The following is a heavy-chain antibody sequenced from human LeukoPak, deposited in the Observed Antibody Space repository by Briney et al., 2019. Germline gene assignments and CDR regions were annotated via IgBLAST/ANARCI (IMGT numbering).Heavy chain of an antibody. CDR3: AKDMGGSYPLGLDY. Sequence: GRSLRLSCAASGFTFDDYAMHWVRQAPGKGLEWVSGISWHRGSMGYADSVKGRFTISRDNAKNSLYLQMNSLRAEDTALYYCAKDMGGSYPLGLDYWGQGTLVTVSS. CDR1: GFTFDDYA. CDR2: ISWHRGSM. J-gene: IGHJ4*02. V-gene: IGHV3-9*01. D-gene: IGHD1-26*01.